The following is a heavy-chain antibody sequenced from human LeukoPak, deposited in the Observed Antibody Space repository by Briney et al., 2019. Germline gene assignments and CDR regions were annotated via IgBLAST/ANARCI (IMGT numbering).Heavy chain of an antibody. CDR1: GFTFSSYS. D-gene: IGHD2-21*02. CDR3: ARDVGWDSSLVTTTRSDY. Sequence: GVLRLSCAASGFTFSSYSMNWVRQAPGKGLEWVSSISSSSTYIYYADSVKGRFTISRDNAKNSLFLQMNSLRAEDTAVYYCARDVGWDSSLVTTTRSDYWGQGTLVTVSS. V-gene: IGHV3-21*01. CDR2: ISSSSTYI. J-gene: IGHJ4*02.